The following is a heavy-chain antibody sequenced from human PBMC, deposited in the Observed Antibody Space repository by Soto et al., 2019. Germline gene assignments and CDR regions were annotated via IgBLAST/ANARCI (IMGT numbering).Heavy chain of an antibody. CDR3: ARDSQVVRYFDWLLSYFDY. Sequence: GGSLRLSCAASGFTFSSYGMHWVRQAPGKGLEWVAVIWYDGSNKYYADSVKGRFTISRDNSKNTLYLQMNSLRAEDAAVYYCARDSQVVRYFDWLLSYFDYWGQGTLVTVSS. J-gene: IGHJ4*02. D-gene: IGHD3-9*01. CDR1: GFTFSSYG. CDR2: IWYDGSNK. V-gene: IGHV3-33*01.